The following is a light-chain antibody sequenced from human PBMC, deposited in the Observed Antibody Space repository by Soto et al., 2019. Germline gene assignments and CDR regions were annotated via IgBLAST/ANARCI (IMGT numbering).Light chain of an antibody. V-gene: IGKV1-5*03. Sequence: DIQMTQSPSTLSASVGDRVTITCRASQSISSWLAWYQQKPGKAPKLLIYKASSLESGVPSSFSGSGSGTEFTLTISSLQPDDVATYYCQQYNSYPLTFGGGTKVDIK. J-gene: IGKJ4*01. CDR2: KAS. CDR3: QQYNSYPLT. CDR1: QSISSW.